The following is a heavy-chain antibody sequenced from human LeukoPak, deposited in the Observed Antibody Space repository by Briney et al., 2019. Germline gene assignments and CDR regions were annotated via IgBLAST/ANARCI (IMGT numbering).Heavy chain of an antibody. D-gene: IGHD5-18*01. CDR2: ISGSGGST. V-gene: IGHV3-23*01. Sequence: GGSLRLSCAASGFTFSSYGMSWVRQAPGKGLEWVSAISGSGGSTYYADSVKGRFTISRDNSKNTLYLQMNSLRAEDTAVYYCAKGGLQLWPSYYYYMDVWGKGTTVTISS. CDR1: GFTFSSYG. CDR3: AKGGLQLWPSYYYYMDV. J-gene: IGHJ6*03.